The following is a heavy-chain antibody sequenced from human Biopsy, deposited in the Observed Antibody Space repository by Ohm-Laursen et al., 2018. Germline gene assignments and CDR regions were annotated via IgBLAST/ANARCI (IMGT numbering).Heavy chain of an antibody. J-gene: IGHJ4*02. D-gene: IGHD6-19*01. CDR3: ARGRRTSGWPYFDN. CDR2: IYSGGNT. V-gene: IGHV4-61*01. CDR1: GDSLSSGPDN. Sequence: GTLSLTCTVSGDSLSSGPDNWSWLRQSPGQGLEYIGFIYSGGNTNYNPSLKNRVTMSVDTSKNQFYLKLYSVTAADTAVYYCARGRRTSGWPYFDNWGQGALVIVSP.